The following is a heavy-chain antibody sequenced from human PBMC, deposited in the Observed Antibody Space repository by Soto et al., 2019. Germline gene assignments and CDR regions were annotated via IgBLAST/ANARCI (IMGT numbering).Heavy chain of an antibody. D-gene: IGHD1-26*01. V-gene: IGHV3-7*03. CDR3: TNDKFSGSYYVRGLTYYFEY. CDR2: IRQDESEK. CDR1: GFTFSSYG. J-gene: IGHJ4*02. Sequence: LRLSCAASGFTFSSYGMSWVRQAPGKGLERVANIRQDESEKNYADSVKGRFTISRDNAKSSVYLQMNSLRAEDTAVYYCTNDKFSGSYYVRGLTYYFEYWGQGTLVTVSS.